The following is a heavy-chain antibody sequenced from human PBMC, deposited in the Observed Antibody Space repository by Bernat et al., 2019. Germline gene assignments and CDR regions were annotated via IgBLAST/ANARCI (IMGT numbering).Heavy chain of an antibody. CDR1: GFSFSSYD. CDR3: ARGGGAFDI. J-gene: IGHJ3*02. V-gene: IGHV3-48*01. Sequence: EVQLVESGGGLVQPGGSLRLSCAASGFSFSSYDMNWVRQAPGKGLELVSLVTGSGTNIFYADSVKGRFTVSIDNAKNSLYLQMNSLRAEDTAVYYCARGGGAFDIWGQGTMVTVSS. CDR2: VTGSGTNI.